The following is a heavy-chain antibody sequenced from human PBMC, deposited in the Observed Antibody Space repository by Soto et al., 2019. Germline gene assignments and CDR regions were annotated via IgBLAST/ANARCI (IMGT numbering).Heavy chain of an antibody. CDR2: IRIKPNNSAT. J-gene: IGHJ6*03. V-gene: IGHV3-73*01. D-gene: IGHD4-4*01. Sequence: GGSLRLSCAASGFSFSDSAMHWVRQASGKGLEWIGRIRIKPNNSATAYAASVKGRFTISRDDSKHTAYLEMSSLKTEDTAVYYCTRQKVTTVSYFFYYMDVWGKGTTVTVSS. CDR1: GFSFSDSA. CDR3: TRQKVTTVSYFFYYMDV.